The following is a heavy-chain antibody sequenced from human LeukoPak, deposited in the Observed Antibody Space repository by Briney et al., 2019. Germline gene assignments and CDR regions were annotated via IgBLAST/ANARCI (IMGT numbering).Heavy chain of an antibody. Sequence: SGPALVKPTQTLTLTCTFSGFSLSTSGMCVSWIRQPPGKALEWLARIDWDDDKYYSTSLKTRLTISKDTSNNQVVLTMTNMGPVDTGTYYCARIVLTMVRGVIPNYGMDVWGQGTTVTVSS. CDR3: ARIVLTMVRGVIPNYGMDV. V-gene: IGHV2-70*11. D-gene: IGHD3-10*01. J-gene: IGHJ6*02. CDR2: IDWDDDK. CDR1: GFSLSTSGMC.